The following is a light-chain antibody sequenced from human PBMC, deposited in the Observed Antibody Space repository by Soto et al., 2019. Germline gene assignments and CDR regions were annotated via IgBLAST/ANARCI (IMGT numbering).Light chain of an antibody. V-gene: IGKV3-11*01. CDR2: NAS. J-gene: IGKJ1*01. Sequence: EIVLTQSPGTLSLSPGERATLSCRASQSVTNFLAWYQQKPGQSPSLLIYNASHRATGIPARFSGSRSGTDFTLTISSLEPEDFAVYYCQQRYRWPETFGQGTKVEIK. CDR1: QSVTNF. CDR3: QQRYRWPET.